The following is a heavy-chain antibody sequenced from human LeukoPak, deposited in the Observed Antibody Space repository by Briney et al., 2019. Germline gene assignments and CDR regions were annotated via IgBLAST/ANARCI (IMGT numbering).Heavy chain of an antibody. CDR2: INPNSGGT. V-gene: IGHV1-2*06. J-gene: IGHJ4*02. CDR3: ARDLGRRDTATMS. D-gene: IGHD5-18*01. Sequence: ASVKVSCKASGYTFTGYYMHWVRQAPGQGLEWMGRINPNSGGTNYAQKFQGRVTMTRDTSISTAYMELSRLRSDDTAVYYCARDLGRRDTATMSWGQGTLATVSS. CDR1: GYTFTGYY.